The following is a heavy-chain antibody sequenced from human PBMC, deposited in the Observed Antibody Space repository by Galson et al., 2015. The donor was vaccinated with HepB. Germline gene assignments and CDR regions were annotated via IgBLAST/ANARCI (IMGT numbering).Heavy chain of an antibody. Sequence: SVKVSCKASGYTFTSYGISWVRQAPGQGLEWMGWISAYNGNTNYAQKLQGRVTMTTDTSTSTAYMELRSLRSDDTAVYYCARDRSSGYYYYHYWGQGYWGQGTLVTVSS. V-gene: IGHV1-18*04. J-gene: IGHJ4*02. CDR2: ISAYNGNT. D-gene: IGHD3-22*01. CDR1: GYTFTSYG. CDR3: ARDRSSGYYYYHYWGQGY.